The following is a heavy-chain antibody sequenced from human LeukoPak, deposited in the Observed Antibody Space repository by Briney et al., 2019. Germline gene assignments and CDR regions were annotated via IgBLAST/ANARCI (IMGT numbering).Heavy chain of an antibody. D-gene: IGHD2-15*01. V-gene: IGHV1-8*01. CDR2: TNPKSANT. CDR1: GYTFTNYG. J-gene: IGHJ3*02. Sequence: ASVKVSCKASGYTFTNYGISWVRQAPGQGLEWVGWTNPKSANTGYAHKFQGRVTITRNTSISTAYMELSSLIYEDTAVYYCARGRCSGASCYGDAFDIWSQGTMVTVSS. CDR3: ARGRCSGASCYGDAFDI.